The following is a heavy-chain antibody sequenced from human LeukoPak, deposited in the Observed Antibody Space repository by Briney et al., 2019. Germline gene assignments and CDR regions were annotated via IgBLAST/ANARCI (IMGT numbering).Heavy chain of an antibody. V-gene: IGHV4-59*01. Sequence: SETLSLTCTVSGVSISSDYWCWIRQTPGKGLEWIGYIHYSGITNYNPSLKSRVTISVDTSKNQFSLKLSSVTAADTAVYYCARDLVTVTKGFDIWGQGTMVSVSS. CDR3: ARDLVTVTKGFDI. J-gene: IGHJ3*02. D-gene: IGHD4-17*01. CDR1: GVSISSDY. CDR2: IHYSGIT.